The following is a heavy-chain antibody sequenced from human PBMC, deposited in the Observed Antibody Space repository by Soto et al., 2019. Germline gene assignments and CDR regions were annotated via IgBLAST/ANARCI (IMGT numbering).Heavy chain of an antibody. CDR1: GGTFSSYA. Sequence: QVQLVQSGAEVKKPGSSVKVSYKASGGTFSSYAISWVRQAPGQGLEWMGGIIPIFGTANYAQKFQGRVTITADKSTSTAYMELSSLRSEDTAVYYCASGRFYYGSGSYYYFDYWGQGTLVTVSS. CDR3: ASGRFYYGSGSYYYFDY. CDR2: IIPIFGTA. J-gene: IGHJ4*02. D-gene: IGHD3-10*01. V-gene: IGHV1-69*06.